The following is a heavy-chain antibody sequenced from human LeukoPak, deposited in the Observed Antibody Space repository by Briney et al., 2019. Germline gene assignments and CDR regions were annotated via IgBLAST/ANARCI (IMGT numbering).Heavy chain of an antibody. V-gene: IGHV1-3*01. CDR1: GYTFTSYA. CDR2: INAGNGNT. Sequence: ASVKVSCKASGYTFTSYAMHWVRQAPGRRLEWMGWINAGNGNTKYSQKFQGRVTITRDTSASTAYMELSSLRSEDTAVYYCAAVPGYSSGWYVYFDYWGQGTLVTVSS. CDR3: AAVPGYSSGWYVYFDY. D-gene: IGHD6-19*01. J-gene: IGHJ4*02.